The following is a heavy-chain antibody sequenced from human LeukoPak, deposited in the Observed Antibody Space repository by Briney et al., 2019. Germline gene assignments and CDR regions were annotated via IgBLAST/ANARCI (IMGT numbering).Heavy chain of an antibody. V-gene: IGHV3-23*01. CDR2: VTGSGGDT. CDR1: GFTFSNYA. D-gene: IGHD2-15*01. CDR3: ARGTLEHCSGASCYPLDS. Sequence: GGSLRLSCAASGFTFSNYAMSWVRQTPGKGLECVSVVTGSGGDTYYAGSVNGRFTISRDNSKNTLYLQMNSLRAEDTAVYYCARGTLEHCSGASCYPLDSWGQGTLVTVSS. J-gene: IGHJ5*01.